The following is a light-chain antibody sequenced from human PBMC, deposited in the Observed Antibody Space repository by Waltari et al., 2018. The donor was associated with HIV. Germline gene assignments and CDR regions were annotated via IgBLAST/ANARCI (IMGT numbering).Light chain of an antibody. J-gene: IGKJ5*01. Sequence: DIQMTQSPSSLSASVGDRVTITCRASQTINSYLNWYQQTPGNAPRLLIFAGSNLQSGVPSRFSGSGSGTDFILTFSSLQPEDFATYYCQQTYSTPQTFGQGTRLEI. V-gene: IGKV1-39*01. CDR3: QQTYSTPQT. CDR1: QTINSY. CDR2: AGS.